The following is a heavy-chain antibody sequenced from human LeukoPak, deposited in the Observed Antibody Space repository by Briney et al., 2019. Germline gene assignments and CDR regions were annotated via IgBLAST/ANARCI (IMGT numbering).Heavy chain of an antibody. CDR3: VKGQLGSGTSSDY. Sequence: GGSLRLSCAASGFSFSDYAMTWVRQTSGKGLEWISSLSANGGRIFYADSVKGRFTVSRDNSRNTLFLHMTSLRPEDTALYYCVKGQLGSGTSSDYWGQGTLVIVSA. CDR1: GFSFSDYA. V-gene: IGHV3-23*01. CDR2: LSANGGRI. J-gene: IGHJ4*02. D-gene: IGHD3-10*01.